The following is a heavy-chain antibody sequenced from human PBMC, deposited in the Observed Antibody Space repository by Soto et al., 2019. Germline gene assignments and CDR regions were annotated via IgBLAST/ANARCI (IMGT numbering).Heavy chain of an antibody. J-gene: IGHJ4*02. CDR3: ARINKGYGTDS. V-gene: IGHV4-39*01. D-gene: IGHD5-18*01. CDR1: GGSISSSSYY. CDR2: IDYTGNT. Sequence: PSETLSLTCTVSGGSISSSSYYWGCIRQPPGKGLEWIASIDYTGNTSYNPSLTSRVTISVDTSKNQFSLKVASVTAADTAVYYCARINKGYGTDSWGQGTLVTVSS.